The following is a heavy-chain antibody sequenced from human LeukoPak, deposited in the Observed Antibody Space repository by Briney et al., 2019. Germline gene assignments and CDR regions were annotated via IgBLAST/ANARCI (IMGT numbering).Heavy chain of an antibody. CDR3: AKDKGPTGITGT. CDR2: INTDGSST. D-gene: IGHD1-20*01. Sequence: PGGSLRLSCAASGFTFSNHWMHWVRQAPGKGLVWVSRINTDGSSTRYADSVKGRFTISRDNSKNTLYLQMNSLRAEDTAVYYCAKDKGPTGITGTWGQGTLVTVSS. J-gene: IGHJ5*02. V-gene: IGHV3-74*01. CDR1: GFTFSNHW.